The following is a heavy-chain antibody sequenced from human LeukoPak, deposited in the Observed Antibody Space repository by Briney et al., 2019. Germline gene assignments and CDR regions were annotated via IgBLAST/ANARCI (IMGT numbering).Heavy chain of an antibody. J-gene: IGHJ6*02. D-gene: IGHD6-13*01. Sequence: SQTLSLTCAISGDSFSSNSAAWDWVRQSPSRGLEWLGRTYYRSKLYKDYAVCVKSLITMNQDTSKNQFSLQLNSVTPEDTAVYYCARGEQQLVWGYYYGMDVWGQGTTVTVSS. CDR2: TYYRSKLYK. CDR1: GDSFSSNSAA. V-gene: IGHV6-1*01. CDR3: ARGEQQLVWGYYYGMDV.